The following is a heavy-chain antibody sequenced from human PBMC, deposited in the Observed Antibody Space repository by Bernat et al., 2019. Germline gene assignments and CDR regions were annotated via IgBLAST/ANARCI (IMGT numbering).Heavy chain of an antibody. CDR3: AKDPPDILTEWGY. J-gene: IGHJ4*02. CDR1: GSTFSSMP. CDR2: IIGSGGST. V-gene: IGHV3-23*01. D-gene: IGHD3-9*01. Sequence: EVQLLESGGGLVQPGGPWKFSGQALGSTFSSMPRSGFGQAQGRGLGWASAIIGSGGSTYYADSVKGRFTISRDNSKNTLYLQMNSLRAEDTAVYYCAKDPPDILTEWGYWGQGTLVTVSS.